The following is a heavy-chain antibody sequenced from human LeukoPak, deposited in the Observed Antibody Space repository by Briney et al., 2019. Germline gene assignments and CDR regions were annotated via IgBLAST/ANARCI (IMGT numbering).Heavy chain of an antibody. CDR1: GGSFSGYY. Sequence: PETLSLTCAVYGGSFSGYYWSWIRQPPGKGLEWIGEINHSGSTNYNPSLKSRVTISVDTSKNQFSLKLSSVTAADTAVYYCARRRVSSRPSPGARFDPWGQGTLVTVSS. J-gene: IGHJ5*02. CDR3: ARRRVSSRPSPGARFDP. D-gene: IGHD6-6*01. CDR2: INHSGST. V-gene: IGHV4-34*01.